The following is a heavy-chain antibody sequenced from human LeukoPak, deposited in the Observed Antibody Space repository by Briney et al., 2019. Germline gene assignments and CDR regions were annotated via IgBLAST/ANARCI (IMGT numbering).Heavy chain of an antibody. V-gene: IGHV3-7*03. CDR2: IKQGGSEK. D-gene: IGHD1-26*01. CDR1: GFTFSGYW. J-gene: IGHJ4*02. CDR3: ARDSGSYIVDY. Sequence: PGGSLRLSCAASGFTFSGYWMSWVRQAPGKGLEWVANIKQGGSEKYHVDSVKGRFTISRDNAKNSLYLQMNSLRAEDTAVYYCARDSGSYIVDYWGQGTLVTVSS.